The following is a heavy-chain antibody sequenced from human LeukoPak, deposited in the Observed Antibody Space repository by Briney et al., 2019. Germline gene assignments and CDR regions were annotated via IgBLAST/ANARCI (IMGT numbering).Heavy chain of an antibody. V-gene: IGHV4-59*01. D-gene: IGHD6-19*01. CDR1: GGSISNYY. CDR2: IYYNGST. Sequence: SETLSLTCTVSGGSISNYYWSWIWQPPGKGLEWIGYIYYNGSTIYNPSLKSRVTISVDTSKKQFSLKLGSVTAADTAVYYCARDLGSSSGWLYFFDYWGLGTLVTVSS. CDR3: ARDLGSSSGWLYFFDY. J-gene: IGHJ4*02.